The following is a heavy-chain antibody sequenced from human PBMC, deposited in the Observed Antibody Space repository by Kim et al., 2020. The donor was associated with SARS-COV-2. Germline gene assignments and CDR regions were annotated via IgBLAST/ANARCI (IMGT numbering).Heavy chain of an antibody. Sequence: GGSLRLSCAASGFTFSSYSMNWVRQAPGKGLEWVSSISSSSSYIYYADSVKGRFTISRDNAKNSLYLQMNSLGAEDTAVYYCACDSSGYARFDYWGQGTLVTVSS. CDR2: ISSSSSYI. CDR3: ACDSSGYARFDY. D-gene: IGHD3-22*01. J-gene: IGHJ4*02. V-gene: IGHV3-21*01. CDR1: GFTFSSYS.